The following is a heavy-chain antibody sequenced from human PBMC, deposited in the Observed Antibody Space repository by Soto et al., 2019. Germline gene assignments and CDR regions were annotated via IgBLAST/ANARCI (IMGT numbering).Heavy chain of an antibody. Sequence: ASVKVSCKASGYTSTGYYMHWVRQAPGQGLEWKGWINPNSGGTNYAQKFQGWVTMTRDTSISTAYMELSRLRSDDTAVYYCARARLWLTPNDAFDIWGQGTMVTVSS. V-gene: IGHV1-2*04. CDR1: GYTSTGYY. D-gene: IGHD6-19*01. CDR3: ARARLWLTPNDAFDI. J-gene: IGHJ3*02. CDR2: INPNSGGT.